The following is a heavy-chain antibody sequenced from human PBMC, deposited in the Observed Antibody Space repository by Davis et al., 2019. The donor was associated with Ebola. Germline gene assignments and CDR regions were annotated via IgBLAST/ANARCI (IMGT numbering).Heavy chain of an antibody. CDR1: GDSISSHY. D-gene: IGHD2-2*01. CDR3: ARGGLVPAALYL. Sequence: PSETLSLTCSVSGDSISSHYWSWIRQPPGKGLEWIAYIYYTGVTKYNPSLKSRVTISGDTSKKQFSLRLSSVTAADTAVYYCARGGLVPAALYLWGQGTMVTVSS. CDR2: IYYTGVT. V-gene: IGHV4-59*11. J-gene: IGHJ3*01.